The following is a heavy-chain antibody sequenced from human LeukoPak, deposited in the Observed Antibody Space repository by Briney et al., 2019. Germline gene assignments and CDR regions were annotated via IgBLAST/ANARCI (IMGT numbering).Heavy chain of an antibody. V-gene: IGHV3-21*01. Sequence: GGSLRLSCAASGFTFSSYSMNWVRQAPGKGLEWVASISTSSSYINYADSVKGRFTISRDNAKNSLYLQMNSLRAEDTAVYYCARRKFGYDSSGYYFDYWGQGTLVTVSS. D-gene: IGHD3-22*01. CDR3: ARRKFGYDSSGYYFDY. CDR2: ISTSSSYI. J-gene: IGHJ4*02. CDR1: GFTFSSYS.